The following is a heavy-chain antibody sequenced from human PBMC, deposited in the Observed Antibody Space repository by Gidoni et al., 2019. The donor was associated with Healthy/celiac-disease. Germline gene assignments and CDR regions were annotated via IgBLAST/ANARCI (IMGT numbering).Heavy chain of an antibody. CDR3: ASPPLDYYDSSGYYWFDP. CDR1: GGSIISSSYY. J-gene: IGHJ5*02. V-gene: IGHV4-39*01. Sequence: QLQLQESGPGLVKPSETLSLTCTVSGGSIISSSYYWGCIRQPSGKGLEWIGSIYYSGNTYYNPSLKSRVAISVDTSKNQFSLKLSSVTAADTAVYYCASPPLDYYDSSGYYWFDPWGQGTLVTVSS. CDR2: IYYSGNT. D-gene: IGHD3-22*01.